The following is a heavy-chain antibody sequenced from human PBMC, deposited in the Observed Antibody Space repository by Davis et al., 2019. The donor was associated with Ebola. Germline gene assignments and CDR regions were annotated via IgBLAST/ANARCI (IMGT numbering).Heavy chain of an antibody. V-gene: IGHV3-73*01. CDR1: GFTFSGFA. Sequence: GGSLRPSCAPPGFTFSGFAMHWARQASGKGLEWVGRIRSKANSYATAYAASVKGRFTTSRDDSKNTAYLQMNSLKTEDTAVYYCSSSGGNFDYWGQGTLVTVSS. D-gene: IGHD6-6*01. CDR2: IRSKANSYAT. CDR3: SSSGGNFDY. J-gene: IGHJ4*02.